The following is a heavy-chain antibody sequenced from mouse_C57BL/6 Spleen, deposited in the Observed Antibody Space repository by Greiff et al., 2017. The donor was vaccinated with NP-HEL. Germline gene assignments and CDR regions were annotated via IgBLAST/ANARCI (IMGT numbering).Heavy chain of an antibody. CDR3: ARWVYGSSYAMDY. V-gene: IGHV1-82*01. Sequence: VQLQQSGPELVKPGASVKISCKASGYAFSSSWMNWVKQRPGKGLEWIGRIYPGDGDTNYNGKFKGKATLTADKSSSTAYMQLSSLTSEDSAVYFCARWVYGSSYAMDYWGQRTSVTVSS. CDR1: GYAFSSSW. D-gene: IGHD1-1*01. CDR2: IYPGDGDT. J-gene: IGHJ4*01.